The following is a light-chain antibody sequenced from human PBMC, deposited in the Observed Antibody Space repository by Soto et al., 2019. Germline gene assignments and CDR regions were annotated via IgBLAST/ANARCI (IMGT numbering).Light chain of an antibody. CDR2: GAS. J-gene: IGKJ1*01. V-gene: IGKV3D-20*02. CDR1: QSVRSSH. CDR3: HQSYSTPQM. Sequence: EFVFTQSPATLSVSPGERATLSCRASQSVRSSHLAWYQQKPGQAPRLLIYGASSRATGIPDRFSGSGSGADFTLTISSLQPEDFATYYCHQSYSTPQMFGQGTKVDIK.